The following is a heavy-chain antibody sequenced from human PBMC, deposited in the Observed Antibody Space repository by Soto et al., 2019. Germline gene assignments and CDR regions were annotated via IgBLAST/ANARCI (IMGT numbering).Heavy chain of an antibody. CDR3: ARGRGGSHIVPDS. CDR1: GYSISSCCY. Sequence: PSETLSLTCAVSGYSISSCCYWGWIRQPPGKGLEWIGSISHIGTSYYNPSLKSRVTISVDPSKNQFSLKLRSVTAADTAVYYCARGRGGSHIVPDSWGQGTLVTVSS. D-gene: IGHD2-15*01. CDR2: ISHIGTS. J-gene: IGHJ4*02. V-gene: IGHV4-38-2*01.